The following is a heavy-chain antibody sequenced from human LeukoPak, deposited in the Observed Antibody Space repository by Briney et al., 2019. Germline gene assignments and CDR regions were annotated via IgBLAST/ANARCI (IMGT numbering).Heavy chain of an antibody. CDR3: TTEVEDDYVWGSYRPDAFDI. Sequence: TGGSLRLSCAASGFTFSHYVTHWVRQAPGKGLEWVGRIKSKTDGGTTDYAAPVKGRFTISRDDSKNTLYLQMNSLKTEDTAVYYCTTEVEDDYVWGSYRPDAFDIWGQGTMVTVSS. CDR1: GFTFSHYV. J-gene: IGHJ3*02. V-gene: IGHV3-15*01. CDR2: IKSKTDGGTT. D-gene: IGHD3-16*02.